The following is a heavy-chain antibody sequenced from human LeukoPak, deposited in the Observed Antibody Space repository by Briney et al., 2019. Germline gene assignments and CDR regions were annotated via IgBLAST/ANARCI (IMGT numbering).Heavy chain of an antibody. Sequence: ASVKVSCKASGYTVTSYGISWVRQAPGQGLEWMGWISAYNGNTNYAQKLQGRVTMTTDTSTSTAYMELRSLRSDDTAVYYCARGARDTYDSSGYYDPWGQGTLVTVSS. CDR3: ARGARDTYDSSGYYDP. D-gene: IGHD3-22*01. V-gene: IGHV1-18*01. CDR1: GYTVTSYG. J-gene: IGHJ5*02. CDR2: ISAYNGNT.